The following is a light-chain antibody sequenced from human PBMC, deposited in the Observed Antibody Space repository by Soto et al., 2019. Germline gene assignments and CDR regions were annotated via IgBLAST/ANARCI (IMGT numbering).Light chain of an antibody. CDR2: AAS. V-gene: IGKV1-9*01. CDR1: QGISSY. Sequence: IQLTQSPSSLSASVGDRVTITCRASQGISSYLAWYQQRPGRAPKLLLYAASTLQSGVPSRFSGSGSGTDFTLTISSLQPEDFATYYCQQLNSYPITFAQGTRLEIK. CDR3: QQLNSYPIT. J-gene: IGKJ5*01.